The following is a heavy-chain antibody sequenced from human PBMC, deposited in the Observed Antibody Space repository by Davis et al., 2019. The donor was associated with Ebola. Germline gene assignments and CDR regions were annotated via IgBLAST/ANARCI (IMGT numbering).Heavy chain of an antibody. CDR2: IYYSGST. CDR3: ASLDYYDSSGLDY. CDR1: GGSISSYF. D-gene: IGHD3-22*01. Sequence: SETLSLTCTVSGGSISSYFWNWVRQPPGKGLEWIGYIYYSGSTNYNPSLKSRVTISVDTSKNQFSLKLSSVTAADTAVYYCASLDYYDSSGLDYWGQGTLVTVSS. J-gene: IGHJ4*02. V-gene: IGHV4-59*01.